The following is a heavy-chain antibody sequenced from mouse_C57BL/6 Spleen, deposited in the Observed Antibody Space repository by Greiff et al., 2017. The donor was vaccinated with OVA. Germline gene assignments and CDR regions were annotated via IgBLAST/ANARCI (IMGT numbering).Heavy chain of an antibody. V-gene: IGHV2-5*01. CDR1: GFSLTSYG. J-gene: IGHJ1*03. CDR3: AKGNGYWYFDV. Sequence: VKLMESGPGLVQPSQSLSITCTVSGFSLTSYGVHWVRQSPGKGLEWLGVIWRGGSTDYNAAFMSRLSITKDNSKSQVFFKMNSLQADDTAIYYCAKGNGYWYFDVWGTGTTVTVSS. CDR2: IWRGGST.